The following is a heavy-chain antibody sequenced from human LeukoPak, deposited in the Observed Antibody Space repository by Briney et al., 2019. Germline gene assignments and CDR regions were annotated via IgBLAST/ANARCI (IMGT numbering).Heavy chain of an antibody. CDR3: AREAHIVWQQLVSYFDY. V-gene: IGHV3-30-3*01. D-gene: IGHD6-13*01. J-gene: IGHJ4*02. CDR2: ISYDGSNK. CDR1: GFTFSSYA. Sequence: GRSLRLSCAASGFTFSSYAMHWVRQAPGKGLEWVAVISYDGSNKYYADSVKGRFTISRDNSKNTLYLQMNSLRAEDTAVYYCAREAHIVWQQLVSYFDYWGQGTLVTVSS.